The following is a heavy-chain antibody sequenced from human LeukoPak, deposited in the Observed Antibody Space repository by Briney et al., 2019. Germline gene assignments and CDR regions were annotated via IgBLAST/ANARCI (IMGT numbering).Heavy chain of an antibody. J-gene: IGHJ4*02. V-gene: IGHV4-39*07. CDR3: ARDSGEVPDY. CDR2: VHNSGST. D-gene: IGHD3-10*01. CDR1: GGSITTSDNY. Sequence: PSETLSLTCIVSGGSITTSDNYWGRIRQPPGKGLEWIGAVHNSGSTYYNPSLKSRVTMSIDRSTNRFSLKLSSVTAADTAVYYCARDSGEVPDYWGQGTLVTVSS.